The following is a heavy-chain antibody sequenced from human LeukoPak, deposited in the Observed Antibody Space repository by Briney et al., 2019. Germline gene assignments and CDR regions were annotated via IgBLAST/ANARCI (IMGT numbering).Heavy chain of an antibody. CDR2: ISSSGSTK. CDR3: ARADCSSTSCYEFDY. V-gene: IGHV3-11*04. J-gene: IGHJ4*02. D-gene: IGHD2-2*01. CDR1: GFTFSAFW. Sequence: GGSLRLSCAASGFTFSAFWMTWVRQAPGKGLEWVSYISSSGSTKYYADSVKGRFTISRDNAKNSLYLQMNGLRAEDTAVYYCARADCSSTSCYEFDYWGQGAWSPSPQ.